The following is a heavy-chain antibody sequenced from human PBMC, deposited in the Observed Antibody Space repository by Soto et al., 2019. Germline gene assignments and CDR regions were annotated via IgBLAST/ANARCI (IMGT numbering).Heavy chain of an antibody. V-gene: IGHV1-69*13. CDR2: IIPIFGTA. D-gene: IGHD2-2*01. Sequence: ASVKVSCKASGGTFSSYAISWVRQAPGQGLEWMGGIIPIFGTANYAQKFQGRVTITADESTSTAYMELSSLRSEDTAVYYCARGGAVVVPGAVDRHNWFDPWGQGTLVTVSS. CDR1: GGTFSSYA. J-gene: IGHJ5*02. CDR3: ARGGAVVVPGAVDRHNWFDP.